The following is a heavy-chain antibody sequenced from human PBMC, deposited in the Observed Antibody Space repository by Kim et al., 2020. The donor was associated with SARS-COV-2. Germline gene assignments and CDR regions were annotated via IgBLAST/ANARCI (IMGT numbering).Heavy chain of an antibody. Sequence: SETLSLTCTVSGGSVSSGSYYWSWIRQPPGKGLEWIGYIYYSGSTNYNPSLKSRVTISVDTSKNQFSLKLSSVTAADTAVYYCARYNWNVRNIYGMDVWGQGTTVTVSS. J-gene: IGHJ6*02. D-gene: IGHD1-20*01. CDR2: IYYSGST. CDR1: GGSVSSGSYY. CDR3: ARYNWNVRNIYGMDV. V-gene: IGHV4-61*01.